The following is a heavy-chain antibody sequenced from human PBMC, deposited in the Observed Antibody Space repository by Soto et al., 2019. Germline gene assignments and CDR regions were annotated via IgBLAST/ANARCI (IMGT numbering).Heavy chain of an antibody. D-gene: IGHD6-13*01. CDR1: GFTFSSYA. CDR3: ARDQYGIAAAGTSYYYYYGMDV. J-gene: IGHJ6*02. CDR2: ISYDGSNK. V-gene: IGHV3-30-3*01. Sequence: ESVGGVVQPGRSLRLSCAASGFTFSSYAMHWVRQAPGKGLEWVAVISYDGSNKYYADSVKGRFTISRDNSKNTLYLQMNSLRAEDTAVYYCARDQYGIAAAGTSYYYYYGMDVWGQGTTVTVSS.